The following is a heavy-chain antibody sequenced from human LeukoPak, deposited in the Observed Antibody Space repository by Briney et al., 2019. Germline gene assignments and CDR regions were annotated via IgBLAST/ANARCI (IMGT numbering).Heavy chain of an antibody. Sequence: GGSLRLSCAASGFTFSNAWMSWVRQAPGKGLEWVGRIKSKTDGGTTDYAAPVKGRFTISRDDSKNTLHLQMNSLKTEDTAVYYCTAIYSSGWFEYFQHWGQGTLVTVSS. D-gene: IGHD6-19*01. CDR3: TAIYSSGWFEYFQH. CDR2: IKSKTDGGTT. J-gene: IGHJ1*01. V-gene: IGHV3-15*01. CDR1: GFTFSNAW.